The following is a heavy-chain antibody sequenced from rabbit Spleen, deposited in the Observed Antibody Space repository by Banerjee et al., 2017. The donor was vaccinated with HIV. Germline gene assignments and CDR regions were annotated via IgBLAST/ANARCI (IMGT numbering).Heavy chain of an antibody. V-gene: IGHV1S45*01. Sequence: QEQLVESGGGLVQPEGSLTLTCTASGLSFSRSYYMCWVRQAPGKGLEWIACSYAGSSGSTYSAIWAKGRFTISKTSSTTVTLQMTSLTAADTATYFCARDTGTSFSTYGMDRWGPGTLVTVS. D-gene: IGHD7-1*01. J-gene: IGHJ6*01. CDR1: GLSFSRSYY. CDR3: ARDTGTSFSTYGMDR. CDR2: SYAGSSGST.